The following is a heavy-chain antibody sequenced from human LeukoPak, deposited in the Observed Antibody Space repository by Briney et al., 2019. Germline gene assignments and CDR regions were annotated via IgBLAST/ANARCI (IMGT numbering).Heavy chain of an antibody. CDR1: GFTFSSYS. CDR2: IKSKTDGGTT. D-gene: IGHD2-8*01. V-gene: IGHV3-15*01. Sequence: PGGSLRLSCAASGFTFSSYSMNLVRQAPGKGLEWVGRIKSKTDGGTTDYAAPVKGRFTISRDNSKNTLYLQMNSLKTEDTAVYYCTTEDCTNGVCYRVDYWGQGTLVTVSS. J-gene: IGHJ4*02. CDR3: TTEDCTNGVCYRVDY.